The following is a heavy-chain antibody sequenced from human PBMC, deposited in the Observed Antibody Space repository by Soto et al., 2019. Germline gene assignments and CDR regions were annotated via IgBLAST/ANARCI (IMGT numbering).Heavy chain of an antibody. Sequence: EVQLVESGGGLVQPGGSLRLSCATSEFILSAGAMNWFRQAQGKGLGWVSYISSSSSVIDYADSVKGRFTVSRDNARNSLYLQMNSLRAEDTAVYYCARDLSWGSNWYYYMDVWGKGTTVTVSS. CDR2: ISSSSSVI. CDR1: EFILSAGA. D-gene: IGHD7-27*01. V-gene: IGHV3-48*01. CDR3: ARDLSWGSNWYYYMDV. J-gene: IGHJ6*03.